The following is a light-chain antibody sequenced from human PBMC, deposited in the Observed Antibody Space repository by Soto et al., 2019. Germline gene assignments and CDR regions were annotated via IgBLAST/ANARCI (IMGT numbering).Light chain of an antibody. V-gene: IGKV1-33*01. CDR3: QQFDYIPLT. CDR1: QDIRDY. CDR2: DAS. J-gene: IGKJ4*01. Sequence: DIQMTQSPSSLSASVGDRVTITFQASQDIRDYLNWYQQKPGQAPKLLIYDASNLETGVPSRFSGSGSGTDFTFTISSLQPEDIATYYCQQFDYIPLTFGGGTKVDIK.